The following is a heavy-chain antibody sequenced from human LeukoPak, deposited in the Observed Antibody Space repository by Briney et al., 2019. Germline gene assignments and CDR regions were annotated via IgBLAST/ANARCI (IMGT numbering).Heavy chain of an antibody. Sequence: PGGSLRLSCSASGFNFSDYDMNWIRQAPGKGLEWVSYIRSDGSTIYDADSVKGRFSTSRNNAAQSLFLQMNSLRVDDTAVYYCAREGRGYYGDFDFWGQGTLVTVSS. J-gene: IGHJ4*02. V-gene: IGHV3-11*01. D-gene: IGHD3-22*01. CDR2: IRSDGSTI. CDR1: GFNFSDYD. CDR3: AREGRGYYGDFDF.